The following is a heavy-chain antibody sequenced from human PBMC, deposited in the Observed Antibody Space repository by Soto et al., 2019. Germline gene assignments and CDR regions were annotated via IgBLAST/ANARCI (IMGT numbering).Heavy chain of an antibody. CDR2: VHATDGT. V-gene: IGHV4-4*07. CDR3: AREVHDYGGKAPKWFDP. CDR1: GGSISAYY. J-gene: IGHJ5*02. Sequence: SETLSLTCTVSGGSISAYYWSWIRQPAGKGMEWVGRVHATDGTKYNPSLKSRVTMSIDTSKNQFSLNLGSLTAADTAVYYCAREVHDYGGKAPKWFDPWGQGTLVTVSS. D-gene: IGHD4-17*01.